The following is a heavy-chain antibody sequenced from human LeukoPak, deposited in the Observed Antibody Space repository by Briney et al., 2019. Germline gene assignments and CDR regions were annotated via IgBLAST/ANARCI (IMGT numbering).Heavy chain of an antibody. CDR1: GFTFDDYG. V-gene: IGHV3-20*04. J-gene: IGHJ6*03. Sequence: PGGSLRLSGAASGFTFDDYGMSWVRKAPGKGLEWVSGINWNGGSTGYADSVKGRFTSARDNAKNSLYLQMNSLRAEDTALYYCARDLPYSGSYYYYYYMDVWGKGTTVTVSS. CDR2: INWNGGST. CDR3: ARDLPYSGSYYYYYYMDV. D-gene: IGHD1-26*01.